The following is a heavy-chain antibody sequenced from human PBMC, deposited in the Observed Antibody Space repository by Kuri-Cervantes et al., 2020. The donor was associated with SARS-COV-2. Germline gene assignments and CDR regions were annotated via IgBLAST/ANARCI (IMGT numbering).Heavy chain of an antibody. V-gene: IGHV3-66*01. CDR3: AREPTYYDFWSGYYHYFDY. CDR2: IYSGGST. D-gene: IGHD3-3*01. CDR1: GFTVSSNY. Sequence: GESLKISCAASGFTVSSNYMSWVRQAPGKGLEWVSVIYSGGSTYYADSVKGRFTISRDNSKNTLYLQMNSLRDEDTAVYYCAREPTYYDFWSGYYHYFDYWGQGTLVTVAS. J-gene: IGHJ4*02.